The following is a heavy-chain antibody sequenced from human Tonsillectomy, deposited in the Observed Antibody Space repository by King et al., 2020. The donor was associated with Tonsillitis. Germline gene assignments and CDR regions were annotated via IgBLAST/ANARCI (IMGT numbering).Heavy chain of an antibody. CDR3: AKGFGYYYDSNAYFDY. CDR2: INNSGGGT. J-gene: IGHJ4*02. Sequence: VQLVESGGGLVQPGGSLRLSCAASGFTFGSYAMSWVRLVPGKGLEWVSAINNSGGGTYYSDSVKGRFTISRDNSKNTLYLQMNSLRAEDTAVYYCAKGFGYYYDSNAYFDYWGQGTLVTISS. CDR1: GFTFGSYA. D-gene: IGHD3-22*01. V-gene: IGHV3-23*04.